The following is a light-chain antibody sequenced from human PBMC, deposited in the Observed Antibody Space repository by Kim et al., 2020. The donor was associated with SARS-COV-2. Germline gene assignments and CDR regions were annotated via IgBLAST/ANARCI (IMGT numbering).Light chain of an antibody. CDR3: QAWDSSTAVV. CDR2: QDS. V-gene: IGLV3-1*01. J-gene: IGLJ2*01. Sequence: SYELTQPPSVSVYPGQTVSITCSGDKLGDKYACWYQQKPGQSPVLVIYQDSKRPSGIPERFSGSNSGNTATLTISGTQAMDEADYYCQAWDSSTAVVFGGGTQLTVL. CDR1: KLGDKY.